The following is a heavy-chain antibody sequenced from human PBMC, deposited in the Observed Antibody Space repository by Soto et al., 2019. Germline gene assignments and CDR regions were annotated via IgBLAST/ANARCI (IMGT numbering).Heavy chain of an antibody. J-gene: IGHJ6*02. D-gene: IGHD1-26*01. CDR1: GYTFTSYG. V-gene: IGHV1-18*01. CDR2: ISAYNGNT. Sequence: ASVKVSCKASGYTFTSYGISWVRQAPGQGLEWMGWISAYNGNTNYAQKLQGRVTMTTDTSTSTAYMELRSLRSDDTAVYYCARASVLRNYYYGMDVWGQGTTVTVS. CDR3: ARASVLRNYYYGMDV.